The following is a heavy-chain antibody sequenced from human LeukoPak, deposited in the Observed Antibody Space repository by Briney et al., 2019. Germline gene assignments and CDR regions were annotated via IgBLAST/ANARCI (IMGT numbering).Heavy chain of an antibody. Sequence: GRSLRLSCAASGFTFDDYAMHWVRHAPGKGLEWVSGISWNSGSIGYADSVKGRFTIARDDARKTLYLQMNSLRAEDTAVYYCLTIVETTFDAFDIWGQGTMATVSS. CDR3: LTIVETTFDAFDI. CDR1: GFTFDDYA. V-gene: IGHV3-9*01. D-gene: IGHD2/OR15-2a*01. CDR2: ISWNSGSI. J-gene: IGHJ3*02.